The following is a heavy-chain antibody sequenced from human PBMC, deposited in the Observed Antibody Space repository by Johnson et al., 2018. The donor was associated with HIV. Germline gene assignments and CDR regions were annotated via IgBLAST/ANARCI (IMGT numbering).Heavy chain of an antibody. Sequence: VQLVESGGGVVQPGRSLRLSCAASGFTFSNAWMSWVRQAPGKGLEWVGRIKSKTDGGTTDYAAPVKGRFTISRDRSKNTVSLQMNSLRVEDTAVYYCARDDRPDGFDIWGQGTMVTVSS. CDR2: IKSKTDGGTT. D-gene: IGHD1-14*01. CDR3: ARDDRPDGFDI. CDR1: GFTFSNAW. J-gene: IGHJ3*02. V-gene: IGHV3-15*01.